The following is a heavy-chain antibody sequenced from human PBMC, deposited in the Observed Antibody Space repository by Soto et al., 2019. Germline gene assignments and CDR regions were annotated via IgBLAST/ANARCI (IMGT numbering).Heavy chain of an antibody. CDR2: IIPILGIA. Sequence: QVQLVQSGAEVKKPGSSVKVSCKASGGTFSSYTISWVRQAPGQGLEWMGRIIPILGIANYAQKFQGRVTITAAKSTSTAYMELSSLRSEDTAVYYCARDDYYGSGVFDYWGQGTLVTVSS. D-gene: IGHD3-10*01. CDR1: GGTFSSYT. J-gene: IGHJ4*02. CDR3: ARDDYYGSGVFDY. V-gene: IGHV1-69*08.